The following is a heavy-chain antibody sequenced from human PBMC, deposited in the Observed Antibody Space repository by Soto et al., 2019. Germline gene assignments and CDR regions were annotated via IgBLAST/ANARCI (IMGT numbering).Heavy chain of an antibody. V-gene: IGHV4-59*08. D-gene: IGHD3-9*01. CDR1: GGSISSYY. CDR2: IYYSGST. J-gene: IGHJ6*03. Sequence: PSETLSLTCTVSGGSISSYYWSWIRQPPGKGLEWIGYIYYSGSTNYNPSLKSRVTISVDTSKNQFSLKLSSVTAADTAVYYCARQLGLAYYYYMDVWGKGTTVTVSS. CDR3: ARQLGLAYYYYMDV.